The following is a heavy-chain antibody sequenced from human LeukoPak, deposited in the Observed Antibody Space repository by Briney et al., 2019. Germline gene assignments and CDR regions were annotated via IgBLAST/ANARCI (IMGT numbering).Heavy chain of an antibody. D-gene: IGHD3-22*01. J-gene: IGHJ4*02. CDR1: GXTFXNAW. CDR2: IKXXTDGGTT. Sequence: GGSLRLSCAAAGXTFXNAWXSXVXQAPXXXXXWVGRIKXXTDGGTTEYDAPVXGRFTISRDDSKNTLYLQMNSLKTEDTAVYYCTTXPHYYDSSGPKSYWGQGTLVTVSS. V-gene: IGHV3-15*01. CDR3: TTXPHYYDSSGPKSY.